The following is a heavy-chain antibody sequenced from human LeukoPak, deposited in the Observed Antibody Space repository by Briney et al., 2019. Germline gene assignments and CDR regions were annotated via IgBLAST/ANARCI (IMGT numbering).Heavy chain of an antibody. Sequence: GGSLRLSCAASGFTFSSYAMSWVRQAPGTGLEWVSAISGSGGSTYYADSVKGRFTISRDNSKNTLYLQMNSLRAEDTAVYYCAKGGTGRTYYFDYWGQGTLVTVSS. D-gene: IGHD1-14*01. CDR2: ISGSGGST. J-gene: IGHJ4*02. CDR3: AKGGTGRTYYFDY. CDR1: GFTFSSYA. V-gene: IGHV3-23*01.